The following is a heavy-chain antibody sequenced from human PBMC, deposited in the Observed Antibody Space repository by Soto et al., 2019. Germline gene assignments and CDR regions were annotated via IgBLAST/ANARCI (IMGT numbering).Heavy chain of an antibody. CDR1: GGTVSSYA. CDR2: FIPIFVSA. CDR3: ARAVSSDTTGFRGYDL. J-gene: IGHJ4*02. D-gene: IGHD3-10*01. V-gene: IGHV1-69*01. Sequence: QLHLVQSGAEVKKAGSSVKVSCKASGGTVSSYAITWVRQAPGKGLEWMGVFIPIFVSAHYAPKFQGRITITADESTSTAYMELIGLTSEDTAIYYCARAVSSDTTGFRGYDLWGQGTQVTVSS.